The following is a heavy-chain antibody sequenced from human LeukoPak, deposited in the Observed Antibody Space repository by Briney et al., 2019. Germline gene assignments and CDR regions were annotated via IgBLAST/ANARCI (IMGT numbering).Heavy chain of an antibody. J-gene: IGHJ6*02. CDR3: AKDYLGYRAVADYYYGMDV. Sequence: GGSLRLSCAASGFTFSSYGMHWVRQAPGKGLEWVAVISYDGSNKYYADSVKGRLTISRDNSKNTLYLQMNSLRAEDTAVYYCAKDYLGYRAVADYYYGMDVWGQGTTVTVSS. CDR1: GFTFSSYG. D-gene: IGHD6-19*01. V-gene: IGHV3-30*18. CDR2: ISYDGSNK.